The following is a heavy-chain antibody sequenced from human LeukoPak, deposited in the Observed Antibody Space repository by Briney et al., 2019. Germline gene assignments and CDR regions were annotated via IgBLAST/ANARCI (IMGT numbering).Heavy chain of an antibody. V-gene: IGHV3-21*01. Sequence: PGGTLRLSCAASGFTFSSYGMSWVRQAPGKGLEWVSSISSSSSYIYYADSVKGRFTISRDNAKNSLYLQLNSLRVEDTAVYYCASRIVGTPDYFDYWGQGTLVTVSS. CDR3: ASRIVGTPDYFDY. J-gene: IGHJ4*02. CDR1: GFTFSSYG. CDR2: ISSSSSYI. D-gene: IGHD1-26*01.